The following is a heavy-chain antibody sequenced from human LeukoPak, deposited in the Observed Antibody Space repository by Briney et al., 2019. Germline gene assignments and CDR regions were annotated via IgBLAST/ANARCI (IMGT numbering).Heavy chain of an antibody. Sequence: ASVKVSCKASGYTFTSYYMHWVRQAPGQGLEWMGIINPSGGSTSCAQKFQGRVTMTRDTSTSTVYMELSSLRSEDTAVYYCARDIAPTTNGIVGATRGSESDYWGQGTLVTVSS. CDR3: ARDIAPTTNGIVGATRGSESDY. CDR1: GYTFTSYY. CDR2: INPSGGST. D-gene: IGHD1-26*01. J-gene: IGHJ4*02. V-gene: IGHV1-46*01.